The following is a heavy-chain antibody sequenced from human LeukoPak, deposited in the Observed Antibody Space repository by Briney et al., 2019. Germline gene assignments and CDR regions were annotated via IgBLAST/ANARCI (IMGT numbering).Heavy chain of an antibody. V-gene: IGHV1-69*05. CDR3: ASGIAVAGTGGAFDI. CDR1: GGTFSSYA. D-gene: IGHD6-19*01. Sequence: GASVKVSCKASGGTFSSYAISWVRQAPGQGLEWMGRIIPIFGTANYAQKLQGRVTITTDESTSTAYMELSSLRSEDTAVYYCASGIAVAGTGGAFDIWGQGTMVTVSS. J-gene: IGHJ3*02. CDR2: IIPIFGTA.